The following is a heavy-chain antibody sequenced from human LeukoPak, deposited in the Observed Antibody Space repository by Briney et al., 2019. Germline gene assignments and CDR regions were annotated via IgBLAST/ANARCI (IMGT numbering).Heavy chain of an antibody. CDR2: INPNNGGT. V-gene: IGHV1-2*02. J-gene: IGHJ4*02. Sequence: ASVKVSCKSSGYTFSGYYMHWVRQAPGQGLEWMGCINPNNGGTKYAQKFQGRVSMTRDTSLSTAYMELTRLRSDDTAVYYCARALLWFGEPSHIDYWGQGTLVTASS. CDR3: ARALLWFGEPSHIDY. D-gene: IGHD3-10*01. CDR1: GYTFSGYY.